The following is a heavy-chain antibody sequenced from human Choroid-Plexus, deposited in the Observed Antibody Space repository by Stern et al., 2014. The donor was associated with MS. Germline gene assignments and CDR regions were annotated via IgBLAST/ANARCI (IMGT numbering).Heavy chain of an antibody. CDR2: VSYDGSNK. CDR3: AKDRQYLTYFFDH. CDR1: GFPFGSCA. V-gene: IGHV3-30*18. J-gene: IGHJ5*02. Sequence: QVQLVQSGGGVAQPGRPLRLSCLPSGFPFGSCAMPWVRQAPGRGLERGAGVSYDGSNKYYADSVKGRFTISRDNSQNTLYMQMSSLRPEDTAVYYCAKDRQYLTYFFDHWGQGSLVTVSS. D-gene: IGHD2/OR15-2a*01.